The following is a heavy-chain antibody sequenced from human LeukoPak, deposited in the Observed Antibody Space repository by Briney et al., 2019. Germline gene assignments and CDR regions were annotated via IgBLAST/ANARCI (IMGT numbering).Heavy chain of an antibody. CDR2: IYYSGST. D-gene: IGHD2-21*02. CDR3: ARVETQADAFDI. J-gene: IGHJ3*02. V-gene: IGHV4-59*01. Sequence: PSETLSLTCTVSGGSISSYYWSWIRQPPGKGLEWIGYIYYSGSTNYNPSLKSRVTISVDTSKNQFSLKLSSVTAADTAVYYCARVETQADAFDIWGQGTMVTVSS. CDR1: GGSISSYY.